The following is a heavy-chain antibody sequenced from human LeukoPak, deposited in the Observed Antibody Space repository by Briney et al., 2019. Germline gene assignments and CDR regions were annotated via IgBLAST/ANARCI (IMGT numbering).Heavy chain of an antibody. D-gene: IGHD6-13*01. Sequence: GGSLRLSCAASGFTFSSYVMHWVRQAPGKGLEWVAVIWYDGFNKYYADSVKGRFTISRDNSKNTLYLQMNSLRDEDTAVYYCASTIAAAGKEYFLRWGQGTLVTVSS. J-gene: IGHJ1*01. CDR2: IWYDGFNK. CDR1: GFTFSSYV. CDR3: ASTIAAAGKEYFLR. V-gene: IGHV3-33*01.